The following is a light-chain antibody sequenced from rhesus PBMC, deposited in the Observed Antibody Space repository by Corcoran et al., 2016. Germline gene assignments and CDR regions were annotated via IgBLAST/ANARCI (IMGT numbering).Light chain of an antibody. CDR2: KAS. V-gene: IGKV1-74*01. CDR3: QHGYGTPFT. Sequence: DIQMTQSPSSLSASVGDRVTITCRASENVNNDLNWYQQKPGKAPKLLIYKASTLQSGAPSRFSGSGSGTDYTFTISSLQPEDVATYYCQHGYGTPFTFGPGTKLDIK. CDR1: ENVNND. J-gene: IGKJ3*01.